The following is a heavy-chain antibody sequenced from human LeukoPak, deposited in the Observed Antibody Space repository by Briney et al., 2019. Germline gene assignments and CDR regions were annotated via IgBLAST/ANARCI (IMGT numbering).Heavy chain of an antibody. CDR3: TRVLSIVGATIIDY. V-gene: IGHV3-72*01. CDR2: SRPKANDYTT. Sequence: DRQAXXXXXEWXXRSRPKANDYTTDFAASVRGRFTISRDDSKNLLYLQMNSLKSEDTAVYYCTRVLSIVGATIIDYWGQGTLVTVSS. J-gene: IGHJ4*02. D-gene: IGHD1-26*01.